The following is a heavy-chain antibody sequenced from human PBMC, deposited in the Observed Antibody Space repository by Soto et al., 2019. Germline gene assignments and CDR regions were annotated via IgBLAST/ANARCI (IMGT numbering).Heavy chain of an antibody. CDR1: GFTFSNYG. J-gene: IGHJ4*02. D-gene: IGHD2-21*01. Sequence: QVQLVESGGGVVQPGGSLRLSCAASGFTFSNYGMHWVRQAPGKGLEWVAVIWDDGNNKYYADSVKGRFTISRDNSNNTLYVQMTSLRAEDTAVYYCARGLHSLFDYWGQVTLVTVSS. V-gene: IGHV3-33*01. CDR2: IWDDGNNK. CDR3: ARGLHSLFDY.